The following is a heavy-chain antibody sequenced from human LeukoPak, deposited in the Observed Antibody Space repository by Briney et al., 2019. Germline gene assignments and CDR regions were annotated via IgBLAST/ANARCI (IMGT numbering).Heavy chain of an antibody. Sequence: KPSETLSLTCAVSGYSISSGYYWGWIRQPPGKGLEWIGSIYHSGSTYYNPSLKSRVTISVDTSKNQFSLKLSSVTAADTAVYYCARHRQEMATITPIDFFDYWGQGTLVTVSS. J-gene: IGHJ4*02. CDR2: IYHSGST. D-gene: IGHD5-24*01. V-gene: IGHV4-38-2*01. CDR3: ARHRQEMATITPIDFFDY. CDR1: GYSISSGYY.